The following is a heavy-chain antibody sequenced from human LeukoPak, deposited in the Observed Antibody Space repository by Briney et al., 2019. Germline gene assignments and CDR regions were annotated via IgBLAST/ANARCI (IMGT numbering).Heavy chain of an antibody. J-gene: IGHJ4*02. CDR3: ARDAYYDFWSGYCDY. CDR1: GFTFSSYA. Sequence: GRSLRLSCAASGFTFSSYAMHWVRQAPGKGPEWVAVISYDGSNKYYADSVKGRFTISRDNSKNTLYLQMNSLRAEDTAVYYCARDAYYDFWSGYCDYWGQGTLVTVSS. D-gene: IGHD3-3*01. V-gene: IGHV3-30-3*01. CDR2: ISYDGSNK.